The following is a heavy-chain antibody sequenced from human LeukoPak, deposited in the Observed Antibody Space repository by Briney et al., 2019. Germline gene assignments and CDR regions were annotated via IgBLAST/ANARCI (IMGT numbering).Heavy chain of an antibody. D-gene: IGHD6-13*01. J-gene: IGHJ5*02. CDR3: ARWGSSWYLPPPGNWFDP. CDR1: GGSISSYF. Sequence: ASETLSLTCTVSGGSISSYFWSWIRQPPGKGLEWIGEVNHSGGTNYSPSLKRRVTISLDTSKNQFSLKLSSVTAADTAVYYCARWGSSWYLPPPGNWFDPWGQGTLVTVSS. CDR2: VNHSGGT. V-gene: IGHV4-34*01.